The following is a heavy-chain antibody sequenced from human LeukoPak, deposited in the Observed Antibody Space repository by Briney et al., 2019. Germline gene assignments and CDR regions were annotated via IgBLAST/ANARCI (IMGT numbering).Heavy chain of an antibody. Sequence: SETLSLTCAVYGGSFSGYYWSWIRQPPRKGREWIGESNHSGSTNYNPSLKSRVTISVDTSTNQFSLKLSSVTAADTAVYYCAAVYYDFWSEGFDIWGQGTMVTVSS. V-gene: IGHV4-34*01. D-gene: IGHD3-3*01. CDR1: GGSFSGYY. CDR2: SNHSGST. J-gene: IGHJ3*02. CDR3: AAVYYDFWSEGFDI.